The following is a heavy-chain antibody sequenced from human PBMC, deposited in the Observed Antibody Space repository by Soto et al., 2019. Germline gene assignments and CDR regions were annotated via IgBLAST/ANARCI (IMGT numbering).Heavy chain of an antibody. D-gene: IGHD3-16*01. V-gene: IGHV4-59*08. CDR2: IYYSGST. J-gene: IGHJ3*02. CDR1: GGSISSYY. CDR3: ARQLIDRGGDGAFDI. Sequence: SETLSLSCTVSGGSISSYYWSWIRQPPGKGLEWIGYIYYSGSTNYNSSLKSRVTISVDTSKNQFSLKLSSVTAADTAVYYCARQLIDRGGDGAFDIWGQGTMVTVSS.